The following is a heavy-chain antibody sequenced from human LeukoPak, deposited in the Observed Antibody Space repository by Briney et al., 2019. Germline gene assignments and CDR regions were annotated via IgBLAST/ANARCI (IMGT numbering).Heavy chain of an antibody. Sequence: GRSLRLSCAASGFIFSSYGMHWVRQAPGKGLEWVAVISYDGSNKYYADSVKGRFTITRDNSKNTLYLQMNSLRAEDTAVYYCARGGVMVYAVRVQNDAFDIWGQGTMVTVSA. CDR2: ISYDGSNK. J-gene: IGHJ3*02. CDR1: GFIFSSYG. D-gene: IGHD2-8*01. CDR3: ARGGVMVYAVRVQNDAFDI. V-gene: IGHV3-30*03.